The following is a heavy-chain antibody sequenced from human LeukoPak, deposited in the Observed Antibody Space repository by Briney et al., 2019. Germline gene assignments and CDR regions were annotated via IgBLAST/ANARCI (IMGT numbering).Heavy chain of an antibody. CDR1: GFTFDDYA. D-gene: IGHD3-10*01. V-gene: IGHV3-9*01. CDR3: ARTRAWFGGTYFDY. CDR2: ISWNSGSI. Sequence: GGSLRLSCAASGFTFDDYAMHWVRQAPGEGLEWVSGISWNSGSIGYADSVKGRFTISRDNAKNSLYLQMNSLRAEDTAVYYCARTRAWFGGTYFDYWGQGTLVTVSS. J-gene: IGHJ4*02.